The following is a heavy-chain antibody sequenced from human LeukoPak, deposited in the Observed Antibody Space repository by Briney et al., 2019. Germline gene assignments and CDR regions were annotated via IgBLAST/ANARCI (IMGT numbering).Heavy chain of an antibody. CDR1: GFTSSSYS. Sequence: GGSLRLSCAASGFTSSSYSMNWVRQAPGKGLEWVSSISSSSSYIYYADSVKGRFTISRDNAKNSLYLQMNSLRAEDTAVYYCAREADFDWLLYAGLDWGQGTLVTVSS. J-gene: IGHJ4*02. CDR2: ISSSSSYI. V-gene: IGHV3-21*01. CDR3: AREADFDWLLYAGLD. D-gene: IGHD3-9*01.